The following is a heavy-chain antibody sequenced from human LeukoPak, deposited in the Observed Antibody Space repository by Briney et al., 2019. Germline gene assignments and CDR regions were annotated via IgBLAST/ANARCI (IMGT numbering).Heavy chain of an antibody. V-gene: IGHV3-30*18. CDR2: ISHDGRNQ. Sequence: GGSLRLSCAASGFALSTSGMHWVRQAPAKGLEWVALISHDGRNQSSADSVKGRVTISRDNSKNTLYLQMNSLTVEDTAVYYCAKDLRGGSGSYYLDFWGQGTLVTVSS. CDR3: AKDLRGGSGSYYLDF. CDR1: GFALSTSG. D-gene: IGHD3-10*01. J-gene: IGHJ4*02.